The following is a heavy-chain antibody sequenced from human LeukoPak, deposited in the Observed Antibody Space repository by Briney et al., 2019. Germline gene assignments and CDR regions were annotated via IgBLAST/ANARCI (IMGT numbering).Heavy chain of an antibody. D-gene: IGHD3-3*01. CDR3: ARYDVLRFLEWLPIGAFDI. V-gene: IGHV3-11*04. Sequence: GGSLRLSCAASGFTFSDYYMSWIRQAPGKGLEWVSYISSSGSTIYYADSVKGRFTISRDNAKNSLYLQMNSLRAEDTAVYYCARYDVLRFLEWLPIGAFDIWGQGTMVTVSS. J-gene: IGHJ3*02. CDR2: ISSSGSTI. CDR1: GFTFSDYY.